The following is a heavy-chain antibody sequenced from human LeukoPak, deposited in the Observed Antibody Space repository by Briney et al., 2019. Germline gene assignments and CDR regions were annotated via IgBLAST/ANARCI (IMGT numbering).Heavy chain of an antibody. V-gene: IGHV4-39*01. D-gene: IGHD5-24*01. CDR1: GGSISSSTYS. CDR3: ARHSLNNYGSYY. CDR2: IHYGGNT. J-gene: IGHJ4*02. Sequence: SETLSLTCTVSGGSISSSTYSWTWIRQPPGKGLEWIGSIHYGGNTYYKPSLKSRVTISVDTSKIQFSLRLSSATAADMATYYCARHSLNNYGSYYWGQGTLVTVSS.